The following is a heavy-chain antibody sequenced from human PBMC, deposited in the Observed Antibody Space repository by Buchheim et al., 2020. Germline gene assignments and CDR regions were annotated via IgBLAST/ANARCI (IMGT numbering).Heavy chain of an antibody. CDR1: GGSISSYY. CDR2: IYYSGST. J-gene: IGHJ5*02. Sequence: QVQLQESGPGLVKPSETLSLTCTVSGGSISSYYWSWIRQPPGKGLEWIGYIYYSGSTNYNPSLKSRVTISVDTSKNPFSLKLSSVTAADTAVYYCARERIHQVDWFDPWGQGTL. CDR3: ARERIHQVDWFDP. V-gene: IGHV4-59*01. D-gene: IGHD2-15*01.